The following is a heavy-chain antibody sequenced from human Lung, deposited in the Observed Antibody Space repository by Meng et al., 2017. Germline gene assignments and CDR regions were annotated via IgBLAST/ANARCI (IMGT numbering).Heavy chain of an antibody. V-gene: IGHV4-34*01. CDR1: GGSFSDYY. Sequence: QVQLHQWGAGLLKPSETLSLTFVVSGGSFSDYYWSWIRHPPGKGLEWIGEINHSGSTNYNPSLESRATISVDTSQNNLSLKLSSVTAADSAVYYCARGPTTMAHDFDYWGQGTLVTVSS. D-gene: IGHD4-11*01. J-gene: IGHJ4*02. CDR3: ARGPTTMAHDFDY. CDR2: INHSGST.